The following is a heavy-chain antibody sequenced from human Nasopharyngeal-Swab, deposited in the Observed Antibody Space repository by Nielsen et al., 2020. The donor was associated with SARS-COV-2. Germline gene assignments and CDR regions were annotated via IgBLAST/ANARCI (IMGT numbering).Heavy chain of an antibody. V-gene: IGHV3-53*01. Sequence: GESLKISCAAPGFTVSSNYMSWVRQAPGKGLEWVSVIYSGGSTYYADSVKGRFTISRDNSKNTLYLQMNSLRAEDTAVYYCARVPCSSTSCHVGGYGMDVWGQGTTVTVSS. CDR3: ARVPCSSTSCHVGGYGMDV. CDR2: IYSGGST. D-gene: IGHD2-2*01. CDR1: GFTVSSNY. J-gene: IGHJ6*02.